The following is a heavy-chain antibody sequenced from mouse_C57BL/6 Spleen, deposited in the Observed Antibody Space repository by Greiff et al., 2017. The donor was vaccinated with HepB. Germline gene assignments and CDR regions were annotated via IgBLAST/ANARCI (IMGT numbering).Heavy chain of an antibody. J-gene: IGHJ4*01. CDR1: GFSFNTYA. CDR2: IRSKSNNYAT. Sequence: EVQVVESGGGLVQPKGSLKLSCAASGFSFNTYAMNWVRQAPGKGLEWVARIRSKSNNYATYYADSVKDRFTISRDDSESMLYLQMNNLKTEDTAMYYCVRHPEYHAMDYWGQGTSLTVSS. CDR3: VRHPEYHAMDY. V-gene: IGHV10-1*01.